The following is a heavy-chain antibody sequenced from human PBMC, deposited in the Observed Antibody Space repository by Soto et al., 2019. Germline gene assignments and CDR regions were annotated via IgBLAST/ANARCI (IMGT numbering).Heavy chain of an antibody. CDR2: ISSSSSYI. V-gene: IGHV3-21*01. Sequence: EVQLVESGGGLVKPGGSLRLSCAASGFTFSSYSMNWVRQAPGKGLEWVSSISSSSSYIYYADSVKGRFTISRDNAKNSLYLQMNSLRAEDTAVYYCAREMDSSGWYFDYWGQGTLVTVSS. J-gene: IGHJ4*02. CDR3: AREMDSSGWYFDY. D-gene: IGHD6-19*01. CDR1: GFTFSSYS.